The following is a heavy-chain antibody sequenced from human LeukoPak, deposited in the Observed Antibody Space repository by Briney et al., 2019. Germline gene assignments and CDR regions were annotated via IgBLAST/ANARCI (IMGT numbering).Heavy chain of an antibody. Sequence: GGSLRLSCAASGFTFSSYAMHWVRQAPGKGLEWVAVISYDGSNKYYADSVKGRFTISRDNSKNTLYLQMNSLRAEDTAVYYCAREVFEQQLVLLAGSYFDYWGQGTLVTVSS. CDR2: ISYDGSNK. CDR1: GFTFSSYA. V-gene: IGHV3-30-3*01. CDR3: AREVFEQQLVLLAGSYFDY. D-gene: IGHD6-13*01. J-gene: IGHJ4*02.